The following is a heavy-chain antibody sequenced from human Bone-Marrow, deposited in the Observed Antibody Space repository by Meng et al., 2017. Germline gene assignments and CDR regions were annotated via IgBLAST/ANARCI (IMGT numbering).Heavy chain of an antibody. V-gene: IGHV3-47*02. CDR3: VREIATVPGWFDP. CDR2: IGTGGDT. CDR1: GFAFSSYA. J-gene: IGHJ5*02. D-gene: IGHD2-2*01. Sequence: GGLLRPPCAASGFAFSSYALHWVRRAPGKGLEWVSAIGTGGDTYYADSVMGRFTISRDNAKKSLYLQMNSLRAEDTAVYYCVREIATVPGWFDPWGQGTLVTVSS.